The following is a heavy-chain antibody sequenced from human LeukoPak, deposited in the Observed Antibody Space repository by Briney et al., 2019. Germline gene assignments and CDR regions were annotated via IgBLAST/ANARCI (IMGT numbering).Heavy chain of an antibody. CDR2: IYYSGST. D-gene: IGHD3-22*01. CDR3: ARGGSSGYYGGYYFDY. V-gene: IGHV4-39*07. J-gene: IGHJ4*02. Sequence: SETLSLTCTVSGGSISSYYWGWIRQPPGKGLEWIGSIYYSGSTYYNPSLKSRVTISVDTSKNQFSLKLSSVTAADTAVYYCARGGSSGYYGGYYFDYWGQGTLVTVSS. CDR1: GGSISSYY.